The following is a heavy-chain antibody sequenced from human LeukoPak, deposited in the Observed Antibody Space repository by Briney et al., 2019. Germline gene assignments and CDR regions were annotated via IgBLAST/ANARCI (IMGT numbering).Heavy chain of an antibody. J-gene: IGHJ3*02. D-gene: IGHD1-26*01. CDR1: GLTFTIYA. CDR2: LSGSGIST. Sequence: GGSLRLSCAAFGLTFTIYATDWVRQAPGKGLEWVSGLSGSGISTNYAEYVKGRFTISRDNSKNTLYLQMNSLRADDTAVYYCAKDAEVGAGADAFDIWGQGTMVTVS. CDR3: AKDAEVGAGADAFDI. V-gene: IGHV3-23*01.